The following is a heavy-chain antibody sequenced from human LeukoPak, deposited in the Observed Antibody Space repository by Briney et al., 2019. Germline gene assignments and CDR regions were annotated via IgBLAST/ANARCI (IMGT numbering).Heavy chain of an antibody. J-gene: IGHJ5*02. Sequence: SETLSLTCSVSGASISSYYWNWIRQPPGKGLEWIGNIYTSGNTNYNPSLKSRVTISLDTSRDQFSLRLTSVTAADTAVYYCAKGWELGSWGQGTLVTVSS. CDR3: AKGWELGS. V-gene: IGHV4-59*01. D-gene: IGHD1-26*01. CDR2: IYTSGNT. CDR1: GASISSYY.